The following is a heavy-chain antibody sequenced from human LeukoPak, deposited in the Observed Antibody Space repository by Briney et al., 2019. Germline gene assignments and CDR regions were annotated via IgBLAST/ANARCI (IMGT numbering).Heavy chain of an antibody. CDR2: ISYNGSNK. V-gene: IGHV3-30*18. CDR1: GFTFSSYG. D-gene: IGHD5-18*01. J-gene: IGHJ4*02. CDR3: AKDRDTAMVTLDY. Sequence: GGSLRLSCAASGFTFSSYGMHWVRQASGKGLEWVAVISYNGSNKYCADSVKGRFTISRDNSKNTLYLQMNSLRAEDTAVYYCAKDRDTAMVTLDYWGQGTLVTVSS.